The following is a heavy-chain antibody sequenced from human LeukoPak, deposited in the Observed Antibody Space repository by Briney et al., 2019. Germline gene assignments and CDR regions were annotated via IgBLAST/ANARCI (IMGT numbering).Heavy chain of an antibody. J-gene: IGHJ4*02. CDR1: GFTFSSYS. Sequence: GGSLRLSCAASGFTFSSYSMNWVRQAPGKGLEWVSSISRSSSYIYYADSVKGRFTISRDNARTSLYLQMNSLRAEDTAVYYCARFFVDTAMVTVTHSLDYWGQGTLVTVSS. CDR2: ISRSSSYI. V-gene: IGHV3-21*01. D-gene: IGHD5-18*01. CDR3: ARFFVDTAMVTVTHSLDY.